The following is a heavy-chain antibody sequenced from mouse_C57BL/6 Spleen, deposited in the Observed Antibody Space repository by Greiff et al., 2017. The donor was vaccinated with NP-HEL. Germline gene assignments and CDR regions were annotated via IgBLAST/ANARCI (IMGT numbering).Heavy chain of an antibody. J-gene: IGHJ3*01. CDR1: GYTFTSYW. D-gene: IGHD1-1*01. CDR2: IDPSDSST. Sequence: VQLQQPGAELVMPGDSVKLSCKASGYTFTSYWMHWVQQRPGQGLEWIGEIDPSDSSTNYNQKFKGQSTLTVDKSSSTAYMQLSSQTSEDSAVYYGARRNELRAWFAYWGQGTLVTVSA. V-gene: IGHV1-69*01. CDR3: ARRNELRAWFAY.